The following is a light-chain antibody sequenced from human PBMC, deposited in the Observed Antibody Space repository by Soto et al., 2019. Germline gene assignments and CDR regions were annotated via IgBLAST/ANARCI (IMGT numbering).Light chain of an antibody. CDR1: QGISSY. CDR3: QQYYSYPRT. J-gene: IGKJ1*01. CDR2: AAS. Sequence: AVRMTQSPSSLSASTEERVTITCRASQGISSYLAWYQQKPGKAPKLLIYAASTLQSGVLSRFSGSGSGTDFTLTFCCLQSEDFATYYCQQYYSYPRTFGQGTKV. V-gene: IGKV1-8*01.